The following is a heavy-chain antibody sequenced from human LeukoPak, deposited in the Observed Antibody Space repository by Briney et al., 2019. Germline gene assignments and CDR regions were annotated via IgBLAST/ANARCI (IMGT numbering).Heavy chain of an antibody. Sequence: ASVKVSCKASGYTFNSYPLTWVRQAPGVGFEWVGWITADNFNTNYAQKFQGRVTLTKETSTNTAYMEMRSLMSDDTAVYYCARVRTPFGVVASPDALDVWGQGTAVAVSS. CDR3: ARVRTPFGVVASPDALDV. CDR2: ITADNFNT. D-gene: IGHD3-3*01. J-gene: IGHJ3*01. V-gene: IGHV1-18*01. CDR1: GYTFNSYP.